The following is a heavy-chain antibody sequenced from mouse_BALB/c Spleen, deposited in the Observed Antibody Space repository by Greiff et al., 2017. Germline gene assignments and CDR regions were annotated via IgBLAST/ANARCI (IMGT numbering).Heavy chain of an antibody. Sequence: EVQLQQSGAELVKPGASVKLSCTASGFNIKDTYMHWVKQRPEQGLEWIGRIDPANGNTKYDPKFQGKATITADTSSNTAYLQLSSLTSEDTAVYYCARDDYDEGYFDVWGAGTTVTVSS. D-gene: IGHD2-4*01. CDR3: ARDDYDEGYFDV. J-gene: IGHJ1*01. V-gene: IGHV14-3*02. CDR2: IDPANGNT. CDR1: GFNIKDTY.